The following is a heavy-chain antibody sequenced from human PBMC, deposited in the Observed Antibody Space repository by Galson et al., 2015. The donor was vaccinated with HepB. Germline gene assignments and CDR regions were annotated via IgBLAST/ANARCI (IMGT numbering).Heavy chain of an antibody. V-gene: IGHV3-23*01. CDR3: AKEEFNYYGSGSYPDN. Sequence: SLRLSCAASGFTFRNYAMSWVRQAPGKGLEWVSAIGGSGGTTYYADSVKGRFTISRDISNNTLYLQMHNLRAEDTAAYYCAKEEFNYYGSGSYPDNWGQGTLVTVSS. J-gene: IGHJ4*02. CDR1: GFTFRNYA. CDR2: IGGSGGTT. D-gene: IGHD3-10*01.